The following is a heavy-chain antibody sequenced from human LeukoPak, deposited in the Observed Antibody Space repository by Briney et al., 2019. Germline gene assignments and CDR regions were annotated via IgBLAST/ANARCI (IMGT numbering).Heavy chain of an antibody. CDR3: ARVRCSSTSCYTFDSYYYYMDV. J-gene: IGHJ6*03. Sequence: PSETLSLTCTVSGGSISSYYWSWIRQPPGKGLEWIGYIYYTGSTNYNPSLKSRVTISVDTSKNQFSLKLSSVTAADTAVYYCARVRCSSTSCYTFDSYYYYMDVWGKGTTVTVSS. CDR1: GGSISSYY. D-gene: IGHD2-2*02. V-gene: IGHV4-59*01. CDR2: IYYTGST.